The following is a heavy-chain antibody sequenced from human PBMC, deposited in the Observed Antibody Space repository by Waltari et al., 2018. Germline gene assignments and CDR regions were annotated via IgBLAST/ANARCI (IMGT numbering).Heavy chain of an antibody. CDR3: ARDLGGFNHFDWFLSI. Sequence: VQLQESGPGRVQPSETLSLTCTTSGDSNNNHHWAWIRQPPGKGLEWIGYAYYTGRTNYNPSLRRRLTISVDTSKNQFSLNLNSVTAADTAVYYCARDLGGFNHFDWFLSIWGPGTMVTVSS. J-gene: IGHJ3*02. V-gene: IGHV4-59*11. CDR2: AYYTGRT. D-gene: IGHD3-9*01. CDR1: GDSNNNHH.